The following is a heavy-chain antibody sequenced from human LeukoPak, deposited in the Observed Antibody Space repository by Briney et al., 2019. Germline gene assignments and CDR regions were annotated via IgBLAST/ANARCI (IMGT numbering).Heavy chain of an antibody. J-gene: IGHJ4*02. CDR1: GFTFSSYW. V-gene: IGHV3-7*01. D-gene: IGHD2-2*01. Sequence: GGSLRLSCAASGFTFSSYWMSWVRQAPGKGLEWVANIKQDGSEKYYVDSVKGRFTISRDNAKNSLYLQMNSLRAEDTAVYYCARVDREYCSSTSCYDLDYWGQGTLVTVSS. CDR3: ARVDREYCSSTSCYDLDY. CDR2: IKQDGSEK.